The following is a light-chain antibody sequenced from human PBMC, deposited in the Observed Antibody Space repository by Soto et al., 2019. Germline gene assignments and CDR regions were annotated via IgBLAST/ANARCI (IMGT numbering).Light chain of an antibody. CDR1: QSINRY. CDR3: QHSYNTLIT. V-gene: IGKV1-39*01. Sequence: DIQMTQSPSSLSASVGDRVTITCRASQSINRYLNWYQQKQGKAPKLLIYAASSLQSGVPSRFRGSGSGTDFTLTISSLQPEDFATYYCQHSYNTLITFGQGTRLEIK. J-gene: IGKJ5*01. CDR2: AAS.